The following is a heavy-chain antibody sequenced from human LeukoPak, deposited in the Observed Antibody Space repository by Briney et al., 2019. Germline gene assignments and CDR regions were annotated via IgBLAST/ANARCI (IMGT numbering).Heavy chain of an antibody. D-gene: IGHD3-16*02. J-gene: IGHJ4*02. V-gene: IGHV6-1*01. CDR2: TYYRSKWYS. CDR3: ARARPYWGGELSLEFDY. Sequence: SQTLSLTCAISGDSVSNNNTAWNWIRQSPSRGLEWLGRTYYRSKWYSEYAVSVQSRITINPDTSKNQFSLQLSPVTPEDTAVYYCARARPYWGGELSLEFDYWGQGTLVTVSS. CDR1: GDSVSNNNTA.